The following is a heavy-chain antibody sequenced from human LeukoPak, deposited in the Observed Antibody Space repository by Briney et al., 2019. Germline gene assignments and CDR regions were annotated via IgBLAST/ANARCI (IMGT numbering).Heavy chain of an antibody. CDR1: GGSISSYY. J-gene: IGHJ3*02. Sequence: SESLSLTCTASGGSISSYYRSWIRHPAVNGLEWEEYIYYSGSTNYNPSLKSRVTISVDTTKNQLSLKLSSVTAADTAVYYCARPKYSSAYDAFDIWGQGTMVTVSS. CDR3: ARPKYSSAYDAFDI. V-gene: IGHV4-59*08. CDR2: IYYSGST. D-gene: IGHD6-19*01.